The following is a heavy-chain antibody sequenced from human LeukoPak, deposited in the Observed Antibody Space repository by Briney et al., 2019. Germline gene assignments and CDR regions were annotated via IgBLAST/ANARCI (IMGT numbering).Heavy chain of an antibody. J-gene: IGHJ4*02. CDR3: AKGYYYDTSGYYSIDH. CDR2: ISGSGGST. CDR1: GFTFSTSA. Sequence: GGSLRLSCAASGFTFSTSAMSWVRQAPGKGLEWVSTISGSGGSTYYADSVKGRFTISRDNSRNTLYPQMNSLRAEDTAVYYCAKGYYYDTSGYYSIDHWGQGTLVTVSS. D-gene: IGHD3-22*01. V-gene: IGHV3-23*01.